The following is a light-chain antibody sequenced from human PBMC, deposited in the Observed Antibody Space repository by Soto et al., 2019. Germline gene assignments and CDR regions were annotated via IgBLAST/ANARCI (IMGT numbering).Light chain of an antibody. Sequence: VLTQSPGTLSLSPGERATLSCGASQSVSNNYLALYQQKPGQAPRLLIYGASSRATGIPDRFAGSGSGTDFTLTITRLEPEDFAVYYCQQYGSSPWTFGQGTKVE. CDR2: GAS. J-gene: IGKJ1*01. CDR1: QSVSNNY. V-gene: IGKV3-20*01. CDR3: QQYGSSPWT.